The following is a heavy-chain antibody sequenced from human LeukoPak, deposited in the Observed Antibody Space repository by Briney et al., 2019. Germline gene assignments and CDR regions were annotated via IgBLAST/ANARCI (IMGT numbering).Heavy chain of an antibody. J-gene: IGHJ4*02. CDR1: GGSFSGYY. D-gene: IGHD3-22*01. Sequence: KPSETLSLTCAVYGGSFSGYYWSWIRQPPGKGLEWIGEINHSGSTNYNPSLRSRVTISVDTSKNQFSLKLSSVTAADTAVYYCARRDYYDTVDYWGQGTLVTVSS. CDR2: INHSGST. CDR3: ARRDYYDTVDY. V-gene: IGHV4-34*01.